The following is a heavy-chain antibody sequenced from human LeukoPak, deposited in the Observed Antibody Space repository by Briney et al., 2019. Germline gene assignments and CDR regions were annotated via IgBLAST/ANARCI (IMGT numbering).Heavy chain of an antibody. J-gene: IGHJ4*02. CDR2: ISAYNGNT. D-gene: IGHD3-10*01. Sequence: ASVKVSCKASGYTFTSYGISWVRQAPGQGLEWMGWISAYNGNTNYAQKLQGRVTMTTDTSTGTAYMELRSLRSDDTAVYYCARGPLPVGGSGSYYHFDYWGQGTLVTVSS. CDR1: GYTFTSYG. CDR3: ARGPLPVGGSGSYYHFDY. V-gene: IGHV1-18*01.